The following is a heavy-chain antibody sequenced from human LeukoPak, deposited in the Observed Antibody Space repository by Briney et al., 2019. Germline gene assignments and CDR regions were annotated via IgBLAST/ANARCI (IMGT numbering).Heavy chain of an antibody. Sequence: GGSLRLSCAASGFTVSNNYMSWVRQAPGKGLDWVSYISSSSSTIYYADSVKGRFTISRDNANNSLYLQMNSLRDEDTAVYYCARARRYRSSWYHDYWGQGSLVTVSS. J-gene: IGHJ4*02. CDR1: GFTVSNNY. CDR3: ARARRYRSSWYHDY. CDR2: ISSSSSTI. D-gene: IGHD6-13*01. V-gene: IGHV3-48*02.